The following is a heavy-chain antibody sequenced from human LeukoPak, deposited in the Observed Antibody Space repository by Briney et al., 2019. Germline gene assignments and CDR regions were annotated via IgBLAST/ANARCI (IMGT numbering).Heavy chain of an antibody. CDR1: GFIFGNYW. CDR2: INEDGSET. Sequence: PGGSLRLSCAASGFIFGNYWMKWVRQDPVRGLEWVANINEDGSETYYVDSVRGRFTISRDNAKNSLYLQMNTLRAEDTAVYYCAKLWRYDYDSSGYYFEYWGQGTLVTVSS. V-gene: IGHV3-7*03. CDR3: AKLWRYDYDSSGYYFEY. D-gene: IGHD3-22*01. J-gene: IGHJ4*02.